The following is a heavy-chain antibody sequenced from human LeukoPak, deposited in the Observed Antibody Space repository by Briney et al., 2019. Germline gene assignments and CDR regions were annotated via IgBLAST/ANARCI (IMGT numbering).Heavy chain of an antibody. D-gene: IGHD3-22*01. CDR3: ARNNEPYYYDSSGLTPFDY. CDR1: GGSISSYY. J-gene: IGHJ4*02. CDR2: IYHSGST. Sequence: PSETLSLTCTVSGGSISSYYWSWIRQPPGKGLEWIGSIYHSGSTYYNPSLKSRVTISVDTSKNQFSLKLSSVTAADTAVYYCARNNEPYYYDSSGLTPFDYWGQGTLVTVSS. V-gene: IGHV4-59*08.